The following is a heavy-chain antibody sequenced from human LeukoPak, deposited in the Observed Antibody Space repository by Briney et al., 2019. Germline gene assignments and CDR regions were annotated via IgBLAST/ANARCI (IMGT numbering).Heavy chain of an antibody. CDR3: ARGSPYQK. J-gene: IGHJ4*02. CDR2: INHGGSS. V-gene: IGHV4-59*05. Sequence: SETLSLTCTVSGGSISSYYWSWIRQPPGKGLEYIASINHGGSSYYNPSLKSRVTISVDTSKNQFSLKLNSVTAADTAVYYCARGSPYQKWGQGTLVTVSS. D-gene: IGHD2-15*01. CDR1: GGSISSYY.